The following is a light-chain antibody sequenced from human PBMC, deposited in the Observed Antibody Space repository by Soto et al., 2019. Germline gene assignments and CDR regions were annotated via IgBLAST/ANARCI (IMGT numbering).Light chain of an antibody. Sequence: DIQMTQSPSSLSASVGDRVTITCRASQNIDSYLNWYQQRPGKAPKLLIHDASSLQSGVPSRFSDSGSGTDFALTINSLQPEDFATIYCQQTYSTPWTFGQGTKVEIK. CDR1: QNIDSY. CDR3: QQTYSTPWT. CDR2: DAS. V-gene: IGKV1-39*01. J-gene: IGKJ1*01.